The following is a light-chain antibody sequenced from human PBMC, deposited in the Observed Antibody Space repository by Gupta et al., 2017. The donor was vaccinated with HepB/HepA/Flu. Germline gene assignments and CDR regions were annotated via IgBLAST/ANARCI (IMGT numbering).Light chain of an antibody. CDR2: SAS. CDR3: QQHGSSTVT. J-gene: IGKJ1*01. CDR1: QSIGSNF. V-gene: IGKV3-20*01. Sequence: EILLTQSPGSLSLSPGERATLSCRASQSIGSNFLAWYQQKPGQAPRLVIYSASNRATVIPDRFSGGGSGTDFTLTITRLEPEDFAVYYCQQHGSSTVTFGQGTEVEIK.